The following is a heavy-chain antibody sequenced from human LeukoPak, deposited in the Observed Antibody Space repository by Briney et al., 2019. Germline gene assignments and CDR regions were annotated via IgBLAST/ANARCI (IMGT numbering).Heavy chain of an antibody. J-gene: IGHJ4*02. CDR3: ARGVEPLAANTLAY. CDR2: LYSDGNT. D-gene: IGHD1-14*01. Sequence: GGSLRLSCAASGFTVITNDMTWVRQAPGKGLEWVSVLYSDGNTKYTDSVQGRSTISRDNSKNTLYLEMNSLSPDDTAVYYCARGVEPLAANTLAYWGQGTLVTVSS. CDR1: GFTVITND. V-gene: IGHV3-53*01.